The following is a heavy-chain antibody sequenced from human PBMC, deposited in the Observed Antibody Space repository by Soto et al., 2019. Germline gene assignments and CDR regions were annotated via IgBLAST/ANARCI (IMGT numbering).Heavy chain of an antibody. J-gene: IGHJ4*02. D-gene: IGHD6-19*01. CDR1: GFTFSSFP. CDR3: ARANSRWYGPFDY. V-gene: IGHV3-64*01. Sequence: GGSLRLSCAASGFTFSSFPMHWVRQAPGKGLEYVSAISSNGVNTYSANSVKGRFTISRDNSKNTLYLQMGSLRAEDMAVYYCARANSRWYGPFDYWGQGTLVTVSS. CDR2: ISSNGVNT.